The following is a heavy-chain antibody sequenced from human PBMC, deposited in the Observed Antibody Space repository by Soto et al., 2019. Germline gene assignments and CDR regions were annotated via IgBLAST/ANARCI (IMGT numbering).Heavy chain of an antibody. CDR1: GRSFSGYY. Sequence: SETLSLTCAVYGRSFSGYYWSWIRQPPGKGLEWIGEINHSGSTNYNPSLKSRVTISVDTSKNQFSLKLSSVTAADTAVYYCARRTSKLVLRGGGWFDPWGQGTLVTVSS. V-gene: IGHV4-34*01. J-gene: IGHJ5*02. D-gene: IGHD6-6*01. CDR2: INHSGST. CDR3: ARRTSKLVLRGGGWFDP.